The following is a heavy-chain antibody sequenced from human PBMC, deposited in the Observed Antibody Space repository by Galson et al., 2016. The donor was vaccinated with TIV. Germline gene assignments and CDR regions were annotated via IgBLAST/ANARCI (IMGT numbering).Heavy chain of an antibody. V-gene: IGHV3-23*01. J-gene: IGHJ4*02. CDR3: AKGSTWFGESLSH. Sequence: SLRLSCAASGFTFGVYVMTWVRQAPGKGLEWMSNISGSGGSVSYADSVKGRFTISRDNSKNTLYLQMNGLRADDTAVYYCAKGSTWFGESLSHWGQGTPV. CDR2: ISGSGGSV. D-gene: IGHD3-10*01. CDR1: GFTFGVYV.